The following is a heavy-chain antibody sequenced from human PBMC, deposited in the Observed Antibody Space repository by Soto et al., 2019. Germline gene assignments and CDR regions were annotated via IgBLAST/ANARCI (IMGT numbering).Heavy chain of an antibody. CDR1: GFPFSSCV. CDR2: ISGGGGST. J-gene: IGHJ6*02. Sequence: GGSLRLSCAVSGFPFSSCVMTWVRQAPGKGLEWVSVISGGGGSTNYAESVKGRFTISRDNSENTLYLQMNSLRAEDTAVYYCAKAVTLVRGINPYSYGLDVWGQGTTVTVSS. V-gene: IGHV3-23*01. D-gene: IGHD3-10*01. CDR3: AKAVTLVRGINPYSYGLDV.